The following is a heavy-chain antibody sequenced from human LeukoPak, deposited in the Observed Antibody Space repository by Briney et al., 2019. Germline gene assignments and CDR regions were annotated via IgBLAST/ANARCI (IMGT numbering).Heavy chain of an antibody. CDR2: IIPIFGTA. CDR1: GGTFSSYA. D-gene: IGHD3-3*01. V-gene: IGHV1-69*05. CDR3: ARDSEIFGVVTPTFDY. Sequence: SVKVSCKASGGTFSSYAISWVRLAPGQGLEWMGRIIPIFGTANYAQKFQGRVTITTDESTSTAYMELSSLRSEDTAVYYCARDSEIFGVVTPTFDYWGQGTLVTVSS. J-gene: IGHJ4*02.